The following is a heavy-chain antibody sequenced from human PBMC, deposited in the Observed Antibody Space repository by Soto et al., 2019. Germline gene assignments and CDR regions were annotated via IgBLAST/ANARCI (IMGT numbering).Heavy chain of an antibody. Sequence: SVKASSKASGLPFTNTVVPCHRGALGQRLEWIGWIVVGSGNTNYAQKFQERVTITRDMSTSTAYMELSSLRSEDTAVYYCAAATRDYYYYYGMDVWGQGTTVTVSS. V-gene: IGHV1-58*01. CDR1: GLPFTNTV. CDR2: IVVGSGNT. D-gene: IGHD2-15*01. CDR3: AAATRDYYYYYGMDV. J-gene: IGHJ6*02.